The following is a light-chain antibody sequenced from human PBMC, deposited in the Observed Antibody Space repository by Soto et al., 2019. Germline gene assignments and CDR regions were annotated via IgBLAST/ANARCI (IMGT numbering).Light chain of an antibody. V-gene: IGLV2-14*01. J-gene: IGLJ1*01. CDR1: SSDVGGYNY. CDR2: DVS. CDR3: SSYTSSSIV. Sequence: QSVLTQPASVSGSPGQSITISCTGTSSDVGGYNYVSWYQQHPGKAPKLMIYDVSNRPSGVSNRFSGSKSGNTASLTISGLQAEDEADYYSSSYTSSSIVFGTGTNVTV.